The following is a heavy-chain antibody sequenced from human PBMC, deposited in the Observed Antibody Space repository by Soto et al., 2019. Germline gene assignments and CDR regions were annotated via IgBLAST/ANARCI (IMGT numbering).Heavy chain of an antibody. J-gene: IGHJ4*02. D-gene: IGHD2-15*01. CDR2: IDLSGTMT. CDR3: TKDRVPDGIWSFYY. Sequence: EVRLLESGGDLVRPGGSLRLSCAASGFSFSDFSMNWVRQVPGKGLEWVAFIDLSGTMTHYSESVKGRLTISKDKDKETVYLQMNSLRVEDAAVYYCTKDRVPDGIWSFYYWVQGALVTVSS. CDR1: GFSFSDFS. V-gene: IGHV3-23*05.